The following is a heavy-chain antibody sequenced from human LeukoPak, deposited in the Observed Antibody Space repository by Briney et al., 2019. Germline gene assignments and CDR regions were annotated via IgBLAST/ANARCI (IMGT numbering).Heavy chain of an antibody. V-gene: IGHV3-30-3*01. J-gene: IGHJ4*02. CDR3: ARDNWNYLDY. D-gene: IGHD1-20*01. CDR1: GFTFSSYA. Sequence: AGSLRLSGAGSGFTFSSYAMHWLGQGPGKGLEGVAVTTYDGSNKYYAYSVKGRFTISRDNSKNTLYLQMNGLRAEDTAVYYCARDNWNYLDYWGQGTLVTVSS. CDR2: TTYDGSNK.